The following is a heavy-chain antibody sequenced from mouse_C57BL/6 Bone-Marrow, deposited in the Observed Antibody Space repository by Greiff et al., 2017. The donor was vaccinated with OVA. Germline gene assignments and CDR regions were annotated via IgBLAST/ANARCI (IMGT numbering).Heavy chain of an antibody. Sequence: QVQLQQPGAELVKPGASVKMSCKASGYTFTSYWITWVKQRPGQGLEWIGDIYPGSGSTNYNEKFKSKATLTVDTSSSTAYMQLSSLTSEDSAVYYCAREDGYYFYYYAMDYWGQGTSVTVSS. CDR2: IYPGSGST. V-gene: IGHV1-55*01. D-gene: IGHD2-3*01. CDR3: AREDGYYFYYYAMDY. J-gene: IGHJ4*01. CDR1: GYTFTSYW.